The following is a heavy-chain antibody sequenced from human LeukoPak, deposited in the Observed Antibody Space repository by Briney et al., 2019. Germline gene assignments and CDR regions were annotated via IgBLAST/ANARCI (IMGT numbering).Heavy chain of an antibody. D-gene: IGHD2-2*03. V-gene: IGHV3-7*01. CDR3: ASGSLARGGSDY. J-gene: IGHJ4*02. CDR2: MNQDGSQK. CDR1: GFTFSSYW. Sequence: GGSLRLSCAASGFTFSSYWMSWVRQAPGRGLEWVANMNQDGSQKYYVDSVKDRFTISRDNAKNSLYLQMNSLRDEDTAVYYRASGSLARGGSDYWGQGTLVTVSS.